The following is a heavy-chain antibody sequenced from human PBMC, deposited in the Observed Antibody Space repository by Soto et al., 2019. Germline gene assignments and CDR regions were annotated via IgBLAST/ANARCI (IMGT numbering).Heavy chain of an antibody. Sequence: QVQLVQSGAEVKKPGASVKVSCKASGYTFTSYAMHWVRQAPGQRLEWMGWINAGNGNTKYSQKFQGRVTITRDTSASTAYMELSSLRSEDTAVYYCARGYSGSYYGGPYNWFDPWGQGTLVTVSS. CDR3: ARGYSGSYYGGPYNWFDP. CDR1: GYTFTSYA. V-gene: IGHV1-3*01. J-gene: IGHJ5*02. D-gene: IGHD1-26*01. CDR2: INAGNGNT.